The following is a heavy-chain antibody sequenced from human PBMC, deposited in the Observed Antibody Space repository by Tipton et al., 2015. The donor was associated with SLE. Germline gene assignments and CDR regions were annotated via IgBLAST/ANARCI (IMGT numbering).Heavy chain of an antibody. CDR2: IYGSGST. CDR1: GGSISNHY. V-gene: IGHV4-59*11. Sequence: TLSLTCTVSGGSISNHYWSWIRQPPGKGLEWIGYIYGSGSTNYNPSLKSRVTTTEDTSRNEVSLRLSSVTAADTAVYYCARGRAQPLDYWGQGTPVTVSS. CDR3: ARGRAQPLDY. J-gene: IGHJ4*02.